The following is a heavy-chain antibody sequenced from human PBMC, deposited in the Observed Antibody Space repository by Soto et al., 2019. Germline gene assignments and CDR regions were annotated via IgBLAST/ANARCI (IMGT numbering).Heavy chain of an antibody. V-gene: IGHV3-73*01. CDR1: GFIFSGSA. D-gene: IGHD3-22*01. Sequence: GGSLRLSCAASGFIFSGSAMEWVRQASGKGPEWVGHIKNKANSYATEYAASVKGRFIISRDESKNTAYLQMNSLQAEDTAVYYCTRLGNYEGFWGQGTLVTVYS. CDR2: IKNKANSYAT. CDR3: TRLGNYEGF. J-gene: IGHJ4*02.